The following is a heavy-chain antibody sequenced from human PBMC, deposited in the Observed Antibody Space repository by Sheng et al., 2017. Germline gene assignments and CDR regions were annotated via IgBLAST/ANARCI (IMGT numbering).Heavy chain of an antibody. CDR1: GFTFSRHY. V-gene: IGHV3-53*05. J-gene: IGHJ6*02. CDR2: IYSGDSR. CDR3: ARGQGGYYYYGMDV. Sequence: EVQLVEAGGGLIQPGGSLKLSCAGSGFTFSRHYMSWVRQAPGKGLEWVSTIYSGDSRYYADSVKGRFTISRDNSKNTLYLQMNSLRAEDTAVYYCARGQGGYYYYGMDVWGQGP.